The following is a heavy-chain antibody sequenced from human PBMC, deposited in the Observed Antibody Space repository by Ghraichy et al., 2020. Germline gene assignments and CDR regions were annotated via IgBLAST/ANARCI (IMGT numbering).Heavy chain of an antibody. CDR3: ARGYFDWFIHAPSFDY. Sequence: SQTLSLTCAVSGYSISSGYYWGWIRQPPGKGLEWIGSIYHSGSTYYNPSLKSRVTISVDTSKNQFSLKLSSVTAADTAVYYCARGYFDWFIHAPSFDYWGQGTLVTVSS. CDR2: IYHSGST. J-gene: IGHJ4*02. CDR1: GYSISSGYY. V-gene: IGHV4-38-2*01. D-gene: IGHD3-9*01.